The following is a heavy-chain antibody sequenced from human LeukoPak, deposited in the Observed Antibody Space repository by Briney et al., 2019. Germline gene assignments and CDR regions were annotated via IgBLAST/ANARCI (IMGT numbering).Heavy chain of an antibody. V-gene: IGHV3-23*01. CDR3: ARDQLIFYGMDV. CDR2: ISGSGGST. J-gene: IGHJ6*02. Sequence: GGSLRLSCAASGFTFSSYAMSWVRQAPGKGLEWVSAISGSGGSTYYADSVKGRFTISRDNAKNSLYLQMNSLRAEDTAVYYCARDQLIFYGMDVWGQGTTVTVSS. CDR1: GFTFSSYA.